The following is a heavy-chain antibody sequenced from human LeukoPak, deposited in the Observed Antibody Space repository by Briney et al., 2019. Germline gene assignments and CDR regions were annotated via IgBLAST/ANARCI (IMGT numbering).Heavy chain of an antibody. CDR2: INPNSGGT. CDR1: GYTFTGYY. CDR3: AAGEGWNYGY. Sequence: GASVKVSCKASGYTFTGYYMHWVRQAPGQGLEWMGWINPNSGGTNYAQKFQERVTITRDMSTSTAYMELSSLRSEDTAVYYCAAGEGWNYGYWGQGTLVTVSS. V-gene: IGHV1-2*02. D-gene: IGHD1-7*01. J-gene: IGHJ4*02.